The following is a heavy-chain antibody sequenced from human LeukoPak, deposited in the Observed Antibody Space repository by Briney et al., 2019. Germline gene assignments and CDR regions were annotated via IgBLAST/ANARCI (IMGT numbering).Heavy chain of an antibody. CDR2: VNHSGNT. J-gene: IGHJ4*02. Sequence: PSETLSLTCAVYDGSFSVYYWNWIRQPPGKGLEWIGEVNHSGNTNYNPSLRSRVTTSVDTSKNQLSLKLNSVTAADTAVYYCARGRRVGSYSPLDNWGQGTLVTVSS. CDR1: DGSFSVYY. V-gene: IGHV4-34*01. CDR3: ARGRRVGSYSPLDN. D-gene: IGHD3-10*01.